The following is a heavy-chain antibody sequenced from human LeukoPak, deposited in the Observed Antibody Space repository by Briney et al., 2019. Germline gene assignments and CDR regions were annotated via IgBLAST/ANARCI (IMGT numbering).Heavy chain of an antibody. CDR1: GGSISSSNW. V-gene: IGHV4-4*02. Sequence: SGTLSLTCAVSGGSISSSNWWSWVRQPPGKGLEWIGEIYHSGSTNYNPSLKSRVTISVDKSKNQFSLKLSSVTAADTAVYYCARTLWLGGYTPRDAFDIWGQGTMVTVSS. CDR2: IYHSGST. CDR3: ARTLWLGGYTPRDAFDI. D-gene: IGHD3-10*01. J-gene: IGHJ3*02.